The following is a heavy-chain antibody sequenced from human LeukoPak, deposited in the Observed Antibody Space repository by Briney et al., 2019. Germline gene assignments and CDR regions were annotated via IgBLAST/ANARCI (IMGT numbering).Heavy chain of an antibody. CDR3: ARATSYGSGSYYND. J-gene: IGHJ4*02. CDR2: ISSSGSTI. D-gene: IGHD3-10*01. CDR1: GFTFSSYE. V-gene: IGHV3-48*03. Sequence: GGSLRLSCAASGFTFSSYEMNWVRQAPGKGLEWVSYISSSGSTIYYADSVKGRFTISRDNAKSSLYLQMNSLRAEDTAVYYCARATSYGSGSYYNDWGQGTLVTASS.